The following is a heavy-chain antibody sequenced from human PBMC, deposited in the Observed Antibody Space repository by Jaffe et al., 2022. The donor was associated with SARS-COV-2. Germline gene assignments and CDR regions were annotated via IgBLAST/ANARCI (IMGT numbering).Heavy chain of an antibody. D-gene: IGHD3-16*01. CDR2: IRSKAYGGTT. Sequence: EVQLVESGGGLVQPGRSLRLSCTASGFTFGDYAMSWFRQAPGKGLEWVGFIRSKAYGGTTEYAASVKGRFTISRDDSKSIAYLQMNSLKTEDTAVYYCTREKRHLLGGRDAFDIWGQGTMVTVSS. V-gene: IGHV3-49*03. J-gene: IGHJ3*02. CDR1: GFTFGDYA. CDR3: TREKRHLLGGRDAFDI.